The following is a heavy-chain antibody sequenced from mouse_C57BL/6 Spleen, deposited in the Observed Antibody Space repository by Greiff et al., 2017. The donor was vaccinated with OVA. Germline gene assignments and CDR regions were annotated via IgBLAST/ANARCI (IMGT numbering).Heavy chain of an antibody. D-gene: IGHD1-1*01. J-gene: IGHJ4*01. CDR3: ARSSGSSSRYAMDY. CDR2: IYPGSGST. CDR1: GYTFTSYW. Sequence: QVQLQQPGAELVKPGASVKMSCKASGYTFTSYWITWVKQRPGQGLEWIGDIYPGSGSTNYNEKFKRKATLTVDTSSSTAYMQLISLTSEDSAVEYCARSSGSSSRYAMDYWGQGTSVTVSS. V-gene: IGHV1-55*01.